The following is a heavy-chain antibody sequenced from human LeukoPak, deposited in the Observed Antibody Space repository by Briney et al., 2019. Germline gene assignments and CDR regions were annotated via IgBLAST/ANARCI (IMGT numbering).Heavy chain of an antibody. CDR2: INHSGST. V-gene: IGHV4-34*01. CDR3: ARNAVGAPDY. D-gene: IGHD1-26*01. Sequence: SETLSLTCAVYGGSFSGYYWSWIRQPPGKGLEWIGEINHSGSTNYNPSLKSRVTISVDTSKNQCSLKLSSVTAADTAVYYCARNAVGAPDYCGQGTQDTVSS. J-gene: IGHJ4*02. CDR1: GGSFSGYY.